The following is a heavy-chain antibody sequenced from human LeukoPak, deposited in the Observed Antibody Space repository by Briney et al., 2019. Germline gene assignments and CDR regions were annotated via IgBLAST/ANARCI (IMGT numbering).Heavy chain of an antibody. V-gene: IGHV3-11*01. D-gene: IGHD3-3*01. Sequence: GSLRLSCAASGFTFSDYYMSWIRQAPGKGLEWGSYISSSGSTIYYADSVRGRFTISRDNAKNSLYLQMNSLRAEDTAVYYCARKYDDFWSGYKGENWFDPWGQGTLVTVSS. J-gene: IGHJ5*02. CDR3: ARKYDDFWSGYKGENWFDP. CDR1: GFTFSDYY. CDR2: ISSSGSTI.